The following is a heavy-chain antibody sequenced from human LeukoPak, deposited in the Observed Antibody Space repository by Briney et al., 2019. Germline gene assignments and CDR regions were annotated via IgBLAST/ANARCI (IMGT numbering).Heavy chain of an antibody. D-gene: IGHD1-14*01. CDR3: AKLHNLNCDY. V-gene: IGHV3-23*01. CDR2: ISGSGDTT. J-gene: IGHJ4*02. Sequence: GGSLRLSCAASGFTFSSYAMSWVRQAPGTGLEWVSTISGSGDTTYYADSVRGRFTISRDNSKNTLYLQMNSLRPEDTAVYYCAKLHNLNCDYWGLGTLATVSS. CDR1: GFTFSSYA.